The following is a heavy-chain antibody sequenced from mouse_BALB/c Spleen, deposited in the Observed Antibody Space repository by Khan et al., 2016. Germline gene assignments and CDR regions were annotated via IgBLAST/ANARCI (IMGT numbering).Heavy chain of an antibody. D-gene: IGHD2-14*01. CDR2: IFPGDGST. V-gene: IGHV1-85*01. CDR1: GYTFTSYD. CDR3: ARGKVGRGAWFAY. J-gene: IGHJ3*01. Sequence: QVQLQQSGAELVKPGASVKLSCKASGYTFTSYDINWVRQRPEQGLEWIGWIFPGDGSTNYNEKFKGKATLTTDKSSSTAYIQLSSLSSDDSAGYCCARGKVGRGAWFAYGGRGTLVTVSA.